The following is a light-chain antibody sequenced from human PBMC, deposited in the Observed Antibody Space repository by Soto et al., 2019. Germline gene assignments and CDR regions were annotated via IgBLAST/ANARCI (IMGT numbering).Light chain of an antibody. CDR2: DVY. CDR3: SSYTSSTTLV. CDR1: RGDIGGYNY. Sequence: QPASVSASPGQSITISCTGTRGDIGGYNYVSWYQQHPGKAPKLMIYDVYHRPSGVSNRFSASKSGNTASLTISGLQAEDEADYYCSSYTSSTTLVFGTGTKVTVL. V-gene: IGLV2-14*03. J-gene: IGLJ1*01.